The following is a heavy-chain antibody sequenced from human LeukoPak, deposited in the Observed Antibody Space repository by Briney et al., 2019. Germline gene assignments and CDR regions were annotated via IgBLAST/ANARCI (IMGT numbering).Heavy chain of an antibody. J-gene: IGHJ4*02. CDR3: AKDRYDILTVDY. V-gene: IGHV3-30*18. Sequence: PGGSLRLSCAASGFTFSSYGMHWVRQAPGKGLEWVAVISYDGSNKYYADSVKGRFTISRDSSKNTLYLQMNSLRAEDTAVYYCAKDRYDILTVDYWGQGTLVTVSS. CDR1: GFTFSSYG. CDR2: ISYDGSNK. D-gene: IGHD3-9*01.